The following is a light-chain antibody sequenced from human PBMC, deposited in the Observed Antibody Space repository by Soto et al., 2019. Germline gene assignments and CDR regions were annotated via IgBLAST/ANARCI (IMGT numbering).Light chain of an antibody. CDR2: DVS. J-gene: IGLJ2*01. V-gene: IGLV2-14*01. CDR1: SSDVGGYNY. Sequence: QSVLTQPASVSGSPGQSITISCTGTSSDVGGYNYVSWYQQHPGKAPKLMIYDVSNRPSGVSNRFSGSKSGNTASLTISGLQAEGEADYYCSSHTSSSTWVFGGGTKLTVL. CDR3: SSHTSSSTWV.